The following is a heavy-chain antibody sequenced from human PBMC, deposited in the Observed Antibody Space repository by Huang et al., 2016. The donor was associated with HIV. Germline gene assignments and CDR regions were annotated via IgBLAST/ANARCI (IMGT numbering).Heavy chain of an antibody. CDR2: IIHNLDTV. D-gene: IGHD6-13*01. J-gene: IGHJ3*01. Sequence: QVQLVQSGAEVKKPGSSVKVSCKASGGTFGSYDISWVRQAPGQGLEGMGGIIHNLDTVNYAQKYQGRVRITADASTSTAYMELTSLRSEDTAVYYCARDLTGTRAAAAGIRGDAFDVWGQGTLVTVSS. CDR1: GGTFGSYD. V-gene: IGHV1-69*13. CDR3: ARDLTGTRAAAAGIRGDAFDV.